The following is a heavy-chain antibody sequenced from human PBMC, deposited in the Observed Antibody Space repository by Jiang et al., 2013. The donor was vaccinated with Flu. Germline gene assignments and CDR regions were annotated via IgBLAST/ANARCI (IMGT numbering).Heavy chain of an antibody. J-gene: IGHJ4*02. CDR1: GLSLSSSGVG. Sequence: KPTQTLTLTCTLSGLSLSSSGVGVGWIRQPPGKALEWLALIYWNGDKLYSPSLKSRLTITKDTSNNQVVLTMTDMDPVDTATYYCAHRRPYNWDDSKDFDYWGQGTLVTVSS. CDR2: IYWNGDK. CDR3: AHRRPYNWDDSKDFDY. D-gene: IGHD1-1*01. V-gene: IGHV2-5*01.